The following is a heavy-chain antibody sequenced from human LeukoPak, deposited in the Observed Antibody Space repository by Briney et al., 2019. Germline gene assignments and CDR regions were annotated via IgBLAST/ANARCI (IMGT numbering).Heavy chain of an antibody. V-gene: IGHV3-7*03. CDR3: ARDSEWFGESPYGMDV. Sequence: PGGSLRLSCAASGFTFSSYWMSWVRQAPGKGLEWVANIKQDGSEKYYVDSVKGRFTISRDNAKNSLYLQMNSLRAEDTAVYYCARDSEWFGESPYGMDVWGKGTTVTVSS. CDR2: IKQDGSEK. D-gene: IGHD3-10*01. CDR1: GFTFSSYW. J-gene: IGHJ6*04.